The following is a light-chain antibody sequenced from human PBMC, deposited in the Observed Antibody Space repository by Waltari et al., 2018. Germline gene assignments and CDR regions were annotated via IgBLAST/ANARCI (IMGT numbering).Light chain of an antibody. CDR2: RNN. V-gene: IGLV10-54*04. CDR3: SAWDSDLTVYV. Sequence: QAGLTQPPSVSKGLRQTATLSCTGNRNNVGNHGAAWLQQHQGQPLKLPSYRNNNRPSGISDGFAESRSGNTAVLTISGLQPEDEADYYCSAWDSDLTVYVFGTGTKVTVL. J-gene: IGLJ1*01. CDR1: RNNVGNHG.